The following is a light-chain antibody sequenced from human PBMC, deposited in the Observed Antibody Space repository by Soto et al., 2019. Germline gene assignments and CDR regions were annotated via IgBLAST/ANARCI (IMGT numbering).Light chain of an antibody. V-gene: IGKV1-27*01. CDR2: AAS. J-gene: IGKJ4*01. CDR3: QKYNSAPLT. CDR1: LGIGIY. Sequence: DIQMTQSPSSLSASFGDRVTMTCRASLGIGIYLAWFQQRPGNTPKLLIYAASTLQSGVPSRFSGSGSGTDFTLTISSLQPEDVATYYCQKYNSAPLTFGGGTRVEIK.